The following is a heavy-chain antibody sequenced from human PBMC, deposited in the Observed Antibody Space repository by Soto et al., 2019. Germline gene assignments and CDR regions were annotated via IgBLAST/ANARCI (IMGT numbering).Heavy chain of an antibody. V-gene: IGHV4-39*01. CDR3: ARRPRAVAGMDNWFDP. D-gene: IGHD6-19*01. Sequence: QLQLQESGPGLVKPSETLSLTCTVSGGSISSSSITYYWGWIRQPPGKGPEWIGGIHSSGSAYYNPSLKSRVTVSIDVSKNEFSLKLSSVTAADTAVYYCARRPRAVAGMDNWFDPWVQGILVTVSS. CDR2: IHSSGSA. J-gene: IGHJ5*02. CDR1: GGSISSSSITYY.